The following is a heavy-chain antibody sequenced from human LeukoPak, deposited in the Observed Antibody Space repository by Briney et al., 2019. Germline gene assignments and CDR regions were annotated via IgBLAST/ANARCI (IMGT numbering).Heavy chain of an antibody. Sequence: SETLSLTCTVSGGSISSYYWSWIRQPPGKGLEWIGYIYYSGSTNYNPSLKSRVTISVDTSKNQFSLKLSSVTAADTAVYYCARGHFIPFWYGGNRPPYYYYYYMDVWGKGTTVTVSS. V-gene: IGHV4-59*12. D-gene: IGHD4-23*01. CDR1: GGSISSYY. J-gene: IGHJ6*03. CDR2: IYYSGST. CDR3: ARGHFIPFWYGGNRPPYYYYYYMDV.